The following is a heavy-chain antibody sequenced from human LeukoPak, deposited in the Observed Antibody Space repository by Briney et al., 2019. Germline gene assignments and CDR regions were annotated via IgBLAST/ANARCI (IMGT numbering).Heavy chain of an antibody. CDR3: ARDSRITIFGVVGDAFDI. J-gene: IGHJ3*02. V-gene: IGHV1-18*01. CDR1: GYTFTSYG. Sequence: ASVKVSCKASGYTFTSYGISWVRQAPGQGLEWMGWISAYNGNTNYAQKLQGRVTMTTDTSTSTAYMELRSLRSDDTAVYYCARDSRITIFGVVGDAFDIWGQGTMVTVSS. CDR2: ISAYNGNT. D-gene: IGHD3-3*01.